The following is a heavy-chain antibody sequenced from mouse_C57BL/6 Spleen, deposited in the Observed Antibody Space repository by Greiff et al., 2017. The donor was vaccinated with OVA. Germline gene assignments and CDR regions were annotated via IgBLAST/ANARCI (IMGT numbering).Heavy chain of an antibody. D-gene: IGHD1-1*01. V-gene: IGHV5-17*01. CDR2: ISSGSSTI. Sequence: EVHLVESGGGLVKPGGSLKLSCAASGFTFSDYGMHWVRQAPEKGLEWVAYISSGSSTIYYADTVKGRFTISRDNAKNTLFLQMTSLRSDDTAMYYCAKNYGSSLYYAMDYWGQGTSVTVSS. J-gene: IGHJ4*01. CDR1: GFTFSDYG. CDR3: AKNYGSSLYYAMDY.